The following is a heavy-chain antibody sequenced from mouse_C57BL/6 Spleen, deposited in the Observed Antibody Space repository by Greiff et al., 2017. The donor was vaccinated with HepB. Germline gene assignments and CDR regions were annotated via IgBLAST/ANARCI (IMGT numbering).Heavy chain of an antibody. J-gene: IGHJ4*01. CDR2: IHPNSGST. CDR1: GYTFTSYW. D-gene: IGHD1-1*01. V-gene: IGHV1-64*01. Sequence: VQLQQSGAELVKPGASVKLSCKASGYTFTSYWMHWVKQRPGQGLEWIGMIHPNSGSTNYNEKFKSKATLTVDKSSSTAYMQLSSLTSEDSAVYYCARITTVVEDAMDYWGQRTSVTVSS. CDR3: ARITTVVEDAMDY.